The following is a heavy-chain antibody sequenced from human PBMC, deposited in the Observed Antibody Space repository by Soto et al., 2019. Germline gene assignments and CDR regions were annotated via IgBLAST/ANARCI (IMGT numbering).Heavy chain of an antibody. V-gene: IGHV4-34*01. Sequence: WTWIRQPPGKGLEWIGEINHSGSTKYSPSLESRVTISLDTSKNHFSLKLSSVTAADTAVYYCARDTDTATRPYYYGMDVWGQGTTVTVSS. CDR3: ARDTDTATRPYYYGMDV. D-gene: IGHD5-18*01. CDR2: INHSGST. J-gene: IGHJ6*02.